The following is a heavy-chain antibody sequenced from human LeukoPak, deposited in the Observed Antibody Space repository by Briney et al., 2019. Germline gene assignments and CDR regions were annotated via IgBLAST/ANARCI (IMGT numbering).Heavy chain of an antibody. J-gene: IGHJ5*02. CDR1: GYTFTSYG. CDR3: ARDIVVVIADPRGDWFDP. V-gene: IGHV1-18*01. D-gene: IGHD2-2*01. CDR2: ISAFNGNT. Sequence: GASVKVSCKASGYTFTSYGISWVRQAPGQGLEWMGWISAFNGNTNYAQKLQGRVTMTTDTSTSTAYMELRSLRSDDTAVYYCARDIVVVIADPRGDWFDPWGQGTLVTVSS.